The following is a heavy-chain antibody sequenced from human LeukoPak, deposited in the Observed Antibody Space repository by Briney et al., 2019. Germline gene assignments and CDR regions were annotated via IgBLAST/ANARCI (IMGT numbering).Heavy chain of an antibody. CDR2: IDPNSGDT. J-gene: IGHJ4*02. Sequence: ASVKVSCKASGYSFTGYFIHWVRQAPGQGLEWMGCIDPNSGDTKYAQKFQGRVSMPRDTSTRTAYMELSRLRSDDTAVYFCARSGSTVYSLDYWGQGTLVTVSS. V-gene: IGHV1-2*02. D-gene: IGHD3-22*01. CDR3: ARSGSTVYSLDY. CDR1: GYSFTGYF.